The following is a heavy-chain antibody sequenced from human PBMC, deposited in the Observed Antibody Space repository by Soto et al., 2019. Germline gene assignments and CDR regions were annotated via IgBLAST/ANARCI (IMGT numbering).Heavy chain of an antibody. D-gene: IGHD3-10*01. CDR2: ISSSSSTI. CDR3: ARDPRRYGSGSAFFDY. Sequence: LSLTCAASGFTFSSYSMNWVRQAPGKGLEWVSYISSSSSTIYYADSVKGRFTISRDNAKNSLYLQMNSLRDEDTAVYYCARDPRRYGSGSAFFDYWGQGTLVTVSS. J-gene: IGHJ4*02. CDR1: GFTFSSYS. V-gene: IGHV3-48*02.